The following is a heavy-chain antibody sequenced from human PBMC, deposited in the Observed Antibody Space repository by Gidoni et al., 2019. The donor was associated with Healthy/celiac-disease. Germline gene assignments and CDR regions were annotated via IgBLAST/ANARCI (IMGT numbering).Heavy chain of an antibody. V-gene: IGHV1-46*03. J-gene: IGHJ5*02. Sequence: QVQLVQSGAEVKTPGASVKVSCKASGYTFTSYYMHWVRQAPGQGLEWMGIINPSGGSTSYAQKFQGRVTMTRDTSTSTVYMELSSLRSEDTAVYYCAREGRRVVAAPPANWFDPWGQGTLVTVSS. D-gene: IGHD2-15*01. CDR3: AREGRRVVAAPPANWFDP. CDR1: GYTFTSYY. CDR2: INPSGGST.